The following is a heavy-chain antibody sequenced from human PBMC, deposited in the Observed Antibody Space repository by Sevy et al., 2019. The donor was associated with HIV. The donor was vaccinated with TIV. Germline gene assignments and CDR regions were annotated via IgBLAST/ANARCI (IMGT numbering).Heavy chain of an antibody. CDR3: TTVGLGYSSDWYVLDY. D-gene: IGHD6-19*01. CDR2: IKSKTDGGTT. CDR1: GFTFSNAW. V-gene: IGHV3-15*01. J-gene: IGHJ4*02. Sequence: GGSLRLSCAASGFTFSNAWMSWVRQAPGKGLEWVGRIKSKTDGGTTDHAAPVKGRFTISTNDSKNTLYLQMNRLKTEDTAVYYCTTVGLGYSSDWYVLDYWGQGTLVTVSS.